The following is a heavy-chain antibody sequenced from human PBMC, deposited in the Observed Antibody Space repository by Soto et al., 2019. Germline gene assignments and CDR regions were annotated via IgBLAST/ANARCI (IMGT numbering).Heavy chain of an antibody. D-gene: IGHD3-10*01. J-gene: IGHJ4*02. CDR2: ISVYNGNT. Sequence: QVQLVQSGPAVRKPGASVKVSCEASGYNFIAYGISWVRQAPGQGLERMGWISVYNGNTEYAQKFLGRVTMTSDTSTNTAYMELTSLRSDDTAVYYCARGNPGGQYWGQGTLVTVSS. CDR1: GYNFIAYG. CDR3: ARGNPGGQY. V-gene: IGHV1-18*01.